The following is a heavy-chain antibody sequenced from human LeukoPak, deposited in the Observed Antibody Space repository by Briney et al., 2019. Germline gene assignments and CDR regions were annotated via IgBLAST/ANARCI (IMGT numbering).Heavy chain of an antibody. CDR3: ARDGPFYARLDY. CDR1: GYTFTSYG. D-gene: IGHD3-16*01. CDR2: INPNSGGT. J-gene: IGHJ4*02. Sequence: GASVKVSCKASGYTFTSYGISWVRQAPGQGLEWMGWINPNSGGTNYAQKFQGRVTMTRDTSISTAYMELSRLRSDDTAVYYCARDGPFYARLDYWGQGTLVTVSP. V-gene: IGHV1-2*02.